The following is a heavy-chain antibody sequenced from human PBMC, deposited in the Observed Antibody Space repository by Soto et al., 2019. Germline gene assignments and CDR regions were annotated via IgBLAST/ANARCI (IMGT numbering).Heavy chain of an antibody. CDR3: ARDPGSGSIDY. V-gene: IGHV4-30-4*01. CDR2: IYYSGST. D-gene: IGHD3-10*01. CDR1: GSSISSGDYY. Sequence: SETLSLTCTVSGSSISSGDYYWSWIRQPPGKGLEWIGYIYYSGSTYYNPSLKSRVTISVDTSKNQFSLKLSSVTAADTAVYYCARDPGSGSIDYWGQGTLVTVS. J-gene: IGHJ4*02.